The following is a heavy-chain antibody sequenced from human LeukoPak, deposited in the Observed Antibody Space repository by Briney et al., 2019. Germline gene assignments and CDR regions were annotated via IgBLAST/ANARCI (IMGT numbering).Heavy chain of an antibody. CDR1: GFIFSSYW. CDR2: INSDGSST. V-gene: IGHV3-74*01. Sequence: GGSLRLSCAASGFIFSSYWMHWIRQAPGKGLVWVSRINSDGSSTSYADSVKGRFTISRDNAKNTLYLQMNSLRAEDTAVYYCARRVVVPAAPYYFDYWGQGTLVTVSS. J-gene: IGHJ4*02. CDR3: ARRVVVPAAPYYFDY. D-gene: IGHD2-2*01.